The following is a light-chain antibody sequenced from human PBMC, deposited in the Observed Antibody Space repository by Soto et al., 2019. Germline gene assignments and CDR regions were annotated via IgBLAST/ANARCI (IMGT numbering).Light chain of an antibody. J-gene: IGLJ1*01. V-gene: IGLV2-14*01. CDR2: DVS. CDR3: SPYTNSSTLYG. CDR1: SSDVGGYNY. Sequence: QSVLTQPASVSASPGPSITISCTGTSSDVGGYNYVSWYQQHPGKAPKLMIYDVSNRPSGVSNRFSGSKSGNTASLTISGLQAEVVDEYDCSPYTNSSTLYGSGDGTKVT.